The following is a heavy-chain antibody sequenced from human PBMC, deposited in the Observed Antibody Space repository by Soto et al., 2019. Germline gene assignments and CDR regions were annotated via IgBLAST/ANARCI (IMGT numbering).Heavy chain of an antibody. CDR1: GGTFSSYA. Sequence: SVKVSCKASGGTFSSYAISWVRQAPGQGLEWMGGIIPIFGTANYAQKFQGRVTITADESTSTAYMELSSLRSEDTAVYYCAGGGGGAYCGGDCYSRQGAWSDPWGQGTLVTVSS. CDR2: IIPIFGTA. V-gene: IGHV1-69*13. D-gene: IGHD2-21*02. J-gene: IGHJ5*02. CDR3: AGGGGGAYCGGDCYSRQGAWSDP.